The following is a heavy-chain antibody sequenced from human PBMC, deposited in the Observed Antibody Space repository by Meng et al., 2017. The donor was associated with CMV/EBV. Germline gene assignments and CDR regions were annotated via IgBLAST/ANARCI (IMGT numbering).Heavy chain of an antibody. V-gene: IGHV2-70D*14. CDR2: IDWDDDK. CDR1: GFSLSTSGMR. J-gene: IGHJ4*02. CDR3: ARINELNLDY. Sequence: SGPTLVKPTQTLTLTCTFSGFSLSTSGMRVSWIRQPPGKALEWLARIDWDDDKFYSTSLKTRLTISKDTSKNQVVLTMTNMDPVDTAKYYCARINELNLDYWGQGTLVTVSS. D-gene: IGHD1-1*01.